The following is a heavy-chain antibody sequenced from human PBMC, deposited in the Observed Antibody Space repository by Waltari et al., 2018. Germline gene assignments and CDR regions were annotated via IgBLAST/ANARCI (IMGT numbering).Heavy chain of an antibody. V-gene: IGHV4-39*07. Sequence: QLQLQESGPGLVKPSETLSLTCTVSGGSISSSSYYWGWIRQPPGKGLEWIGSIYYSGAADYTPSVKSRVTISVDTTKNQFSLRLSSVTAADTAVYYCASYGSGSNDYWGQGTLVTVSS. D-gene: IGHD3-10*01. CDR1: GGSISSSSYY. CDR3: ASYGSGSNDY. J-gene: IGHJ4*02. CDR2: IYYSGAA.